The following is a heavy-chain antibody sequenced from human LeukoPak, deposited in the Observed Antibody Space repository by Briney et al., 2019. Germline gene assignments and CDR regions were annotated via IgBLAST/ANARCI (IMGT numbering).Heavy chain of an antibody. CDR2: THPNSGNT. J-gene: IGHJ4*02. Sequence: ASVKVSCQAAGYTFASYEINGVRQAGGQGLEWMGSTHPNSGNTGYAQKFQGSVTLTRNTSITTDYLELSSLRDEDTAVYYCVREATYGDYVYWGQGTLVTVSS. CDR3: VREATYGDYVY. V-gene: IGHV1-8*01. CDR1: GYTFASYE. D-gene: IGHD4-17*01.